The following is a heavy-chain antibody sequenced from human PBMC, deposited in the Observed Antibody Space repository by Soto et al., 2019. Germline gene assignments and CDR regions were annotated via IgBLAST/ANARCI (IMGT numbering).Heavy chain of an antibody. CDR1: GFTFSNYW. J-gene: IGHJ6*03. CDR3: ARTGYMDV. Sequence: EVQLVESGGGLVQPGGSLSLSCAASGFTFSNYWMSWVRQAPGKGLEWVANINQDGSEKYSVDSVKGRFTISRDNAKNSLYLQMNSLRAEDTAVYYCARTGYMDVWGRGTTVTVSS. V-gene: IGHV3-7*01. CDR2: INQDGSEK.